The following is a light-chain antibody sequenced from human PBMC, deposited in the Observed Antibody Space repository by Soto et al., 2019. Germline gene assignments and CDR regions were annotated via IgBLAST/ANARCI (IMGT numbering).Light chain of an antibody. CDR2: EVS. CDR3: SSYTGRSTYV. J-gene: IGLJ1*01. Sequence: QSALTQPASVSGSPGQSITISCTGTSSDVGGYNYVSWYQQHPGKAPKLMIYEVSNRPSGVSNRFSGSKSGNTASLTISGLQAEDEADYYCSSYTGRSTYVFGTGTK. CDR1: SSDVGGYNY. V-gene: IGLV2-14*01.